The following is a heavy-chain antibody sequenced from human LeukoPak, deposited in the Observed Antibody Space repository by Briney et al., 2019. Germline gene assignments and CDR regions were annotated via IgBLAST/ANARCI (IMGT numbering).Heavy chain of an antibody. J-gene: IGHJ4*02. CDR2: IYYSGST. CDR3: ARHYYDSSGYYSHFDY. V-gene: IGHV4-30-4*01. D-gene: IGHD3-22*01. CDR1: GDSISSGDYY. Sequence: TSETLSLACTVSGDSISSGDYYWSWIRQPPGKGLEWIGYIYYSGSTYYNPSLKSRVTISVDTSKNQFSLKLSSVTAADTAVYYCARHYYDSSGYYSHFDYWGQGTLVTVSS.